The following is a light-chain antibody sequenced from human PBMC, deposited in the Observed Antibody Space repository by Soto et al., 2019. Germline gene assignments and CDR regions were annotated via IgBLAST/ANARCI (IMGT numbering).Light chain of an antibody. CDR3: QQRSNWPSIT. J-gene: IGKJ5*01. Sequence: EIVMTQSPATLSVSPGERATLSCRASQSVSSSYLAWYQQKPGQAPRLLIYGISSRPTGIPDRFSGSGSGTDFTLTISSLEPEDFAVYYCQQRSNWPSITFGQGTRLEI. CDR2: GIS. V-gene: IGKV3D-20*02. CDR1: QSVSSSY.